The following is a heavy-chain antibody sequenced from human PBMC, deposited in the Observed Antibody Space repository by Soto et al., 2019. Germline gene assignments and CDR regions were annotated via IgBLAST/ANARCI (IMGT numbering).Heavy chain of an antibody. J-gene: IGHJ4*02. CDR2: IVVGSGNT. CDR1: GFTFTSSA. V-gene: IGHV1-58*01. D-gene: IGHD3-10*01. CDR3: AAAQYYGSGSSSY. Sequence: SVKVSCKASGFTFTSSAVQWVRQARGQRLEWIGWIVVGSGNTNYAQKFQERVTITRDMPTSTAYMELSSLRSEDTAVYYCAAAQYYGSGSSSYWGQGTLVTVSS.